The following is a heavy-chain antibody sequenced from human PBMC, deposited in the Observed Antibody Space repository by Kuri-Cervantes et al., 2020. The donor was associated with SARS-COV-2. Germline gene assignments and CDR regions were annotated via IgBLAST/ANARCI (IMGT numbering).Heavy chain of an antibody. CDR1: GGTFSSYA. CDR2: IIPIFGTA. Sequence: SVKVSCKASGGTFSSYAISWVRQAPGQGLEWMGGIIPIFGTANYAQKFQGRVTITTDESTSTAYMELSSLRSEDTAVYYCVTDLTANNWDPDAFDAWGQGTMVTVSS. V-gene: IGHV1-69*05. J-gene: IGHJ3*01. CDR3: VTDLTANNWDPDAFDA. D-gene: IGHD1-1*01.